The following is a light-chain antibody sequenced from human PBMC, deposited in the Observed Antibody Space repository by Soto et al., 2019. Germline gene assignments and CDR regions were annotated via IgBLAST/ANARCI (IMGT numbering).Light chain of an antibody. CDR2: EAT. J-gene: IGKJ1*01. Sequence: IQRTESPSSVSASVVDAVTITCRASQGLKFLAWYQQKPGKAPRLLIYEATNLQSGVPPRFSGSGSGTEFSLTISSLQPDDFGRHYCQHTRTGGKGTQGDIK. CDR1: QGLKF. CDR3: QHTRT. V-gene: IGKV1-12*01.